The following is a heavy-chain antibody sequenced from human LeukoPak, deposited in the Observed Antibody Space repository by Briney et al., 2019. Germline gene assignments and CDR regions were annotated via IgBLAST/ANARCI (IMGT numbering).Heavy chain of an antibody. Sequence: GASVKVSCKASGYSFTKYGISWVRQAPGQGLEWMGWISGYSGNTNYAPKLQGRVTMTTDTSTSTAYMELRSLTSADTGTYYCARVGATYGYPLEYDYWGQGTLVTVPS. V-gene: IGHV1-18*01. J-gene: IGHJ4*02. CDR1: GYSFTKYG. CDR3: ARVGATYGYPLEYDY. D-gene: IGHD5-18*01. CDR2: ISGYSGNT.